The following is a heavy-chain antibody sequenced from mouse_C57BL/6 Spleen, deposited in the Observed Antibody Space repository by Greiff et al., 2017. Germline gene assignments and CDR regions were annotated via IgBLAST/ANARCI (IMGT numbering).Heavy chain of an antibody. CDR3: TRMNLLLVMDY. CDR1: GFTFSDAW. J-gene: IGHJ4*01. D-gene: IGHD1-1*01. CDR2: IRNKANNHAT. V-gene: IGHV6-6*01. Sequence: EVKLQESGGGLVQPGGSMKLSCAASGFTFSDAWMDWVRQSPEKGLEWVAEIRNKANNHATYYAESVKGRFTISRDDSKSSVYLQMNRLRAEDTVIYSCTRMNLLLVMDYWGQGTSVTVSS.